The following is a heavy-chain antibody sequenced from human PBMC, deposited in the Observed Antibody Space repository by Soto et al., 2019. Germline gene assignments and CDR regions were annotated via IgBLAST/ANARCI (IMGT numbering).Heavy chain of an antibody. CDR1: GGSISSYY. J-gene: IGHJ5*02. CDR2: IYYSGRT. CDR3: AREIVGATTWFDP. D-gene: IGHD1-26*01. Sequence: QVQLQESGPRLVKPSETLSLTCTVSGGSISSYYWHWIRQPPGKELEWIGYIYYSGRTNYNSSLKSRVTISIDTANHQFSLRLTSVTAADTAVYYCAREIVGATTWFDPWGQGNLVTVSS. V-gene: IGHV4-59*01.